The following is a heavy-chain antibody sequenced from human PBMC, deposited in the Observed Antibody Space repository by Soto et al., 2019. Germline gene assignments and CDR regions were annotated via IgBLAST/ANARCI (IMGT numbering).Heavy chain of an antibody. V-gene: IGHV1-8*01. CDR2: MNPNSGNT. Sequence: QVQLVQSGAEVKKPGASVKVSCKASGYTFTSYDINWVRQATGQGLEWMGWMNPNSGNTGYAQKFQGRVTMTRNTSISTAYMELSSLRSEATAVYYCARGSVTMVRGVNNYYYYMDVWGKGTTVTVSS. CDR1: GYTFTSYD. CDR3: ARGSVTMVRGVNNYYYYMDV. J-gene: IGHJ6*03. D-gene: IGHD3-10*01.